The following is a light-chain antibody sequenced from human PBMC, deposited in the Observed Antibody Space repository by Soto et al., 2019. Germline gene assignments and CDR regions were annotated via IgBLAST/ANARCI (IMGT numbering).Light chain of an antibody. Sequence: QSVLTQPASVSGSPGQSVTISCTGTSSDVGGYNYVSWYQQHPGKAPKLMIYEVSKRPSGVPDRFSGSKSGNTASLTVSGLQAEDEADYYCSSYAGRNNFVFGTGTKV. CDR2: EVS. V-gene: IGLV2-8*01. J-gene: IGLJ1*01. CDR3: SSYAGRNNFV. CDR1: SSDVGGYNY.